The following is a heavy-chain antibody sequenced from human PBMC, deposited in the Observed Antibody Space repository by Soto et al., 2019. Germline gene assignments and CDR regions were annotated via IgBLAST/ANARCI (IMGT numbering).Heavy chain of an antibody. J-gene: IGHJ4*02. CDR3: ARGGDSSGWYVVDY. CDR1: GFTFSSYA. CDR2: ISYDGSNK. D-gene: IGHD6-19*01. V-gene: IGHV3-30-3*01. Sequence: QVQLVESGGGVVQPGRSLRLSCAASGFTFSSYAMHWVRKAPGKGLEWVAVISYDGSNKYYADSVKGRFTISRDNSKNALYLQMNILRAEDTAVYYCARGGDSSGWYVVDYWGQGTLVTVSS.